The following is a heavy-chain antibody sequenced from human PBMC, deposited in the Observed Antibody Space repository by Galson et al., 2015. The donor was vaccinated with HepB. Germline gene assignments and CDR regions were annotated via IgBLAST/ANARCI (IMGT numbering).Heavy chain of an antibody. D-gene: IGHD2-15*01. J-gene: IGHJ6*02. CDR2: ISAYNGNT. Sequence: SVKVSCKASGYTFTSYGISWVRQAPGQGLEWMGWISAYNGNTNYAQKLQGRVTMTTDTSTSTAYMELRSLRSDDTAVYYCARDGLGCSGGSCYPYYYYGMDVWGQGTTVTVSS. V-gene: IGHV1-18*04. CDR3: ARDGLGCSGGSCYPYYYYGMDV. CDR1: GYTFTSYG.